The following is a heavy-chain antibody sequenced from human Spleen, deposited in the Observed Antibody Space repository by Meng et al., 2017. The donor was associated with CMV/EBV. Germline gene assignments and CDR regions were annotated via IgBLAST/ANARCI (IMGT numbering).Heavy chain of an antibody. Sequence: CKASGYTFTTYYMNGGRQAPGQGREWMGVINPSGGATSYAPKFQGRVTMTRDTSTSTFYMELSGLRSEDTAVYYCARPTVTTGTFDSWGQGTLVTVSS. V-gene: IGHV1-46*01. CDR2: INPSGGAT. J-gene: IGHJ4*02. D-gene: IGHD4-17*01. CDR1: GYTFTTYY. CDR3: ARPTVTTGTFDS.